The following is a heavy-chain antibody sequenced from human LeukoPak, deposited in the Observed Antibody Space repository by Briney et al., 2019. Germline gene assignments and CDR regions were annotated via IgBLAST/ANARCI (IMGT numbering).Heavy chain of an antibody. V-gene: IGHV1-18*01. CDR2: ISAYNGNT. Sequence: GESLKISCKGSGYSFTSYGISWVRQAPGQGLEWMGWISAYNGNTNYAQKLQGRVTMTTDTSTSTAYMELRSLRSDDTAVYYCARHGSITMVRGRLRYFYMDVWGKGTTVTISS. CDR1: GYSFTSYG. CDR3: ARHGSITMVRGRLRYFYMDV. D-gene: IGHD3-10*01. J-gene: IGHJ6*03.